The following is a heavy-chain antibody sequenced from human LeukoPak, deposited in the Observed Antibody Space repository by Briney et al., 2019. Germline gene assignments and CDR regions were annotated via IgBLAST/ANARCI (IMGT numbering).Heavy chain of an antibody. D-gene: IGHD6-19*01. V-gene: IGHV1-46*01. J-gene: IGHJ6*02. CDR2: INPSGGST. CDR3: ARDIPGIAVAGYMDV. Sequence: ASVKVSCKASGYTFTSYYMHWVRQAPGQGLEWMGIINPSGGSTSYAQKFQGRVTMTRDTSTSTVYMELGSLRSEDTAVYYCARDIPGIAVAGYMDVWGQGTTVTVSS. CDR1: GYTFTSYY.